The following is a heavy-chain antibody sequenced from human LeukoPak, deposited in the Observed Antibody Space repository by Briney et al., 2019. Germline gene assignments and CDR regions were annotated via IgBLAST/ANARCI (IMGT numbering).Heavy chain of an antibody. CDR3: AREDPLTAHFDY. Sequence: SETLSLTCSVSGVSVNSRYWSWVRQPPEKGLEWIGCIHYSGATNYNPSLKSRVSISIDTPRNQFSLSLSSVTAADTAVYYCAREDPLTAHFDYWGQGTLVTVSS. D-gene: IGHD2-21*02. CDR1: GVSVNSRY. V-gene: IGHV4-59*02. J-gene: IGHJ4*02. CDR2: IHYSGAT.